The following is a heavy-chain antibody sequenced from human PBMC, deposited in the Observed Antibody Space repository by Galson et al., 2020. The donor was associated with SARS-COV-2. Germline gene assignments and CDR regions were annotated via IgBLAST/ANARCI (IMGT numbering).Heavy chain of an antibody. Sequence: KIGESLKISCKGSGYSFTSYWLGWVHQMPGKGLEWMGIIYPGYSDTRYSPSFQGQVTISADKSISTAYLQWSSLKASDTAMYYCARMRSYYGAGSYYSYGMDVWGQGTTVTVSS. CDR2: IYPGYSDT. D-gene: IGHD3-10*01. J-gene: IGHJ6*02. V-gene: IGHV5-51*07. CDR1: GYSFTSYW. CDR3: ARMRSYYGAGSYYSYGMDV.